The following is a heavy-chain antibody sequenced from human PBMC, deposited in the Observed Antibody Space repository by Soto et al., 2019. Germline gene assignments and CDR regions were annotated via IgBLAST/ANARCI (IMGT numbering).Heavy chain of an antibody. V-gene: IGHV4-4*02. D-gene: IGHD6-19*01. CDR3: ARLPAQALAGTNSFDY. J-gene: IGHJ4*02. CDR1: GGSISSSNW. Sequence: PSETLSLTCAVSGGSISSSNWWSWVRQPPGKGLEWIGEIYHSGSTNYNPSLKSRVTISVDKSKNQFSLKLSSVTAADTAVYYCARLPAQALAGTNSFDYWGQGPLVTVS. CDR2: IYHSGST.